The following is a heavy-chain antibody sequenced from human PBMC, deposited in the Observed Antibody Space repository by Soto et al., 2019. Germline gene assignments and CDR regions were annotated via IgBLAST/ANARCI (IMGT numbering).Heavy chain of an antibody. CDR3: AKPPDYNWNDY. D-gene: IGHD1-20*01. CDR1: GFIFSSYT. Sequence: GGSLRLSCAASGFIFSSYTMNWVRQAPGKGLEWVSSISASSTYIYYADSLKGRFTISRDNSKDTLYLQMNNLRAEDTAVYYCAKPPDYNWNDYWGQGTLVTVSS. J-gene: IGHJ4*02. CDR2: ISASSTYI. V-gene: IGHV3-21*04.